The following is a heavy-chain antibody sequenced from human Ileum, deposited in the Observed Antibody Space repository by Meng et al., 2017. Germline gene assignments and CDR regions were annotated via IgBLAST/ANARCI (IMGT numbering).Heavy chain of an antibody. CDR2: NYCDDDK. J-gene: IGHJ4*02. Sequence: QIPLKETGPALVKATPTLTLTCNFSGFSLATSGVSVPWIRQPPGEALEWLALNYCDDDKRYSPSLKNRLAITKDTSKNQVVLTMTNMDPMDTGTYYCAHSPQGYFDYWGPGTLVTVSS. V-gene: IGHV2-5*02. CDR1: GFSLATSGVS. CDR3: AHSPQGYFDY.